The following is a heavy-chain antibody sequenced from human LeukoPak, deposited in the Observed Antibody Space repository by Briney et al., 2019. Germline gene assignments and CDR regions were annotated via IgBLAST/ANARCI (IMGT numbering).Heavy chain of an antibody. CDR2: ISSSGSTI. CDR3: ARDQKYSSSWYGIDY. Sequence: PGGSLRPSCAASGFTFSDYYMSWIRQAPGKGLEWVSYISSSGSTIYYADSVKGRFTISRDNAKNSLYLQMNSLRAEDTAVYYCARDQKYSSSWYGIDYWGQGTLVTVSS. J-gene: IGHJ4*02. V-gene: IGHV3-11*04. D-gene: IGHD6-13*01. CDR1: GFTFSDYY.